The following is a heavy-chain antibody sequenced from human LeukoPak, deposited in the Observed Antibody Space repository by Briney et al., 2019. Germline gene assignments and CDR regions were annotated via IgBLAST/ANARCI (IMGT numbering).Heavy chain of an antibody. CDR1: AYSISNGYY. Sequence: PSETLSLTCTVSAYSISNGYYWGWIRQPPGKGLEWIGSIYHSGNTYYNPSLKSRVTISVDTSKNQISLSLTSVTAADTAVYYCTRADYSSSWSHYYYFMDVWGRGTTVTVSS. J-gene: IGHJ6*03. V-gene: IGHV4-38-2*02. CDR2: IYHSGNT. D-gene: IGHD6-13*01. CDR3: TRADYSSSWSHYYYFMDV.